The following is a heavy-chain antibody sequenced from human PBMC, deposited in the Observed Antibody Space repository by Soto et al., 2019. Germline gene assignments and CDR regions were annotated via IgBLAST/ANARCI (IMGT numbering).Heavy chain of an antibody. CDR2: IWYDGSNK. V-gene: IGHV3-33*01. J-gene: IGHJ3*02. D-gene: IGHD1-26*01. CDR3: AREGGSYGDAFDI. CDR1: GFTFSSYG. Sequence: LSGAAAGFTFSSYGMHWVRQAPGKGLEWVAVIWYDGSNKYYADSVKGRFTISRDNSKNTLYLQMNSLRAEDTAVYYCAREGGSYGDAFDIWGQGTMVTVSS.